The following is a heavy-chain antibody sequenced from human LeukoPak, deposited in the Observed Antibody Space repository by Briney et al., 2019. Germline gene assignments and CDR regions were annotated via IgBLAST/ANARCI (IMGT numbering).Heavy chain of an antibody. CDR1: GFTFSSYS. J-gene: IGHJ4*02. V-gene: IGHV3-21*01. CDR3: ARGGVGNYDSSGYYFY. Sequence: GGSLRLSCAASGFTFSSYSMNWVRQAPGKGLEWVSSISSSSSYIYYADSVKGRFTISRDNAKKSLYLQMNSLRAEDTAVYYCARGGVGNYDSSGYYFYWGQGTLVAVSS. D-gene: IGHD3-22*01. CDR2: ISSSSSYI.